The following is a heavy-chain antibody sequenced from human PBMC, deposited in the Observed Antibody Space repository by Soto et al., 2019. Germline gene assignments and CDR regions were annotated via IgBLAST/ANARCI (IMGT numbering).Heavy chain of an antibody. Sequence: GGSLRLSCAASGFTFSSYSMNWVRQAPGKGLEWVPYISSSSSTIYYADSVKGRFTISRDNAKNSLYLQMNSLRAEDTAVYYCASNRVVPSSGTSKIDYWGQGTLVTVSS. CDR1: GFTFSSYS. CDR2: ISSSSSTI. V-gene: IGHV3-48*01. CDR3: ASNRVVPSSGTSKIDY. J-gene: IGHJ4*02. D-gene: IGHD2-2*01.